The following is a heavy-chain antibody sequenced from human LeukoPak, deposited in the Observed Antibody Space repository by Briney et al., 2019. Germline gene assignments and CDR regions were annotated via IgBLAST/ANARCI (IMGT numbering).Heavy chain of an antibody. Sequence: GGSLRLSCAASGFTFSSYAMSWVRQAPGKGLEWVSAISGSGGSTYYADSVKGRFTTSRDNSKNTLYLQMNSLRAEDTAVYYCAKPSVPYSGSYSGFDYWGQGTLVTVSS. D-gene: IGHD1-26*01. CDR1: GFTFSSYA. J-gene: IGHJ4*02. V-gene: IGHV3-23*01. CDR3: AKPSVPYSGSYSGFDY. CDR2: ISGSGGST.